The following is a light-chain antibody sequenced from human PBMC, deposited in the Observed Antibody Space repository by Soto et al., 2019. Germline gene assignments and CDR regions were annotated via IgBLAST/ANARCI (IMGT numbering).Light chain of an antibody. Sequence: EIVLTQSPGTLSLSPGERATLSCRASQSVSNNFLAWYQQKPGQAPRLLIHGASTRASGIPDSFSGSGSGTDFILTISRLEPEDFAVYYCQQYGSSPVTFGQGTKVEIK. V-gene: IGKV3-20*01. CDR1: QSVSNNF. CDR3: QQYGSSPVT. J-gene: IGKJ1*01. CDR2: GAS.